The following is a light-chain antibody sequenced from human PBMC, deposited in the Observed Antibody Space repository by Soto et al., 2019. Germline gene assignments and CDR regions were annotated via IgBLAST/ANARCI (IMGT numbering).Light chain of an antibody. CDR2: DVS. V-gene: IGLV2-14*03. J-gene: IGLJ2*01. CDR3: CSYTSNTIL. Sequence: QSVLTQPASVSGSPGQSITISCTGTSSDVGGYDYVSWYQHHPGKAPKLLISDVSDRPSGVSNRFSGSKSGNTASLTISGLQADDEADYFCCSYTSNTILFGGGTQLTVL. CDR1: SSDVGGYDY.